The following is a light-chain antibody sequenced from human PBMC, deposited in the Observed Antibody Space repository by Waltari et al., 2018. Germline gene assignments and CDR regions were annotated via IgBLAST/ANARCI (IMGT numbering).Light chain of an antibody. J-gene: IGLJ1*01. Sequence: QTVVTQEPSLTVSPGGTVTLTCASSTGAVTSGYFPTWFQQRPGQPPRSLIYSAHNKHSGTPARFSGSLIGGKAALTLSCVQTEDEADYYCLLFYGGAYVFGTGTKLTVL. V-gene: IGLV7-43*01. CDR3: LLFYGGAYV. CDR2: SAH. CDR1: TGAVTSGYF.